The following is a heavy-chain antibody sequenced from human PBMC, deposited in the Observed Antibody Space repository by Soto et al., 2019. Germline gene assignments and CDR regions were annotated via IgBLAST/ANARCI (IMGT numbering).Heavy chain of an antibody. J-gene: IGHJ4*02. V-gene: IGHV3-30*03. D-gene: IGHD3-10*01. Sequence: QVQLVESGGGVVQPGRSLRLSCAASGFTFSSYGMHWVRQAPGKGLEWVAVISYDGSNKYYADSVKGRFTISRDNSKKTLYLQMNRLRGEDTAVYYCAPWFGAFDYWGQGTLVTVSS. CDR1: GFTFSSYG. CDR3: APWFGAFDY. CDR2: ISYDGSNK.